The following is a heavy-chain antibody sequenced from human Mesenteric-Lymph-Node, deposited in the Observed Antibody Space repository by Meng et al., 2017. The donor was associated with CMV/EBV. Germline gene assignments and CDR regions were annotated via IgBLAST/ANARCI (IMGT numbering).Heavy chain of an antibody. CDR2: IRSKAYDGTT. D-gene: IGHD3-3*01. V-gene: IGHV3-49*04. Sequence: GESLKISCTGSGFTLGDYGDYAMNWVRQAPGKGLEWVGVIRSKAYDGTTDYAASVRGRFTISRDDSKNIAYLQMNSLKTDDTAVYYCTSGDFWSDYYPNWGQGTLVTVSS. CDR1: GFTLGDYGDYA. CDR3: TSGDFWSDYYPN. J-gene: IGHJ4*02.